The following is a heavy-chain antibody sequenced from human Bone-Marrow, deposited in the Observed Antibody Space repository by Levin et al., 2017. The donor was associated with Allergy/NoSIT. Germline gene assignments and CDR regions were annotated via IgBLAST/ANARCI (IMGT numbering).Heavy chain of an antibody. J-gene: IGHJ6*02. CDR2: MNPNSGNT. V-gene: IGHV1-8*01. Sequence: ASVKVSCKASGYTFTSYDINWVRQATGQGLEWMGWMNPNSGNTGYAQKFQGRVTMTRHTSISTAYMEQSSLRSEDTAVYYCARSQPYYDFWSGSIYYYSGMDVWGQGTTVTVSS. CDR1: GYTFTSYD. CDR3: ARSQPYYDFWSGSIYYYSGMDV. D-gene: IGHD3-3*01.